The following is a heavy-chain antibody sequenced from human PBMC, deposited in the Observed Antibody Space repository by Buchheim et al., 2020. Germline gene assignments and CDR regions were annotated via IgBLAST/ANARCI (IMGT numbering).Heavy chain of an antibody. V-gene: IGHV4-34*01. CDR3: ARGARLLDFWSGPNYYYGMDV. CDR2: INHSGST. Sequence: QVQLQQWGAGLLKPSETLSLTCAVYGGSFSGYYWSWIRQPPGKGLEWIGEINHSGSTNYNPSLKSRVTISVDTSKNQFSLKLSSVTAADTAVYYCARGARLLDFWSGPNYYYGMDVWGQGTT. CDR1: GGSFSGYY. J-gene: IGHJ6*02. D-gene: IGHD3-3*01.